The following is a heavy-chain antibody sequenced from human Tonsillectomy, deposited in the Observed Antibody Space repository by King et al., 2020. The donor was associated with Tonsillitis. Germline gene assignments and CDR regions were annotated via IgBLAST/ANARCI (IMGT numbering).Heavy chain of an antibody. Sequence: VQLQQWGAGLLKPSETLSLTCAVYGGSFSGYYWSWIRQPPGKGLEWCGEIKHSGSTNYNPSLKSRVTISVDTSKNQFSLKLSSVTAADTAVYYCAREPGIAAAGDWFDPWGQGTLVTVSS. D-gene: IGHD6-13*01. V-gene: IGHV4-34*01. J-gene: IGHJ5*02. CDR3: AREPGIAAAGDWFDP. CDR1: GGSFSGYY. CDR2: IKHSGST.